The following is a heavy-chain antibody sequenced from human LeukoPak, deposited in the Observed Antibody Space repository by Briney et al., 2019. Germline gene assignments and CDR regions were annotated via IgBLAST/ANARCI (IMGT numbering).Heavy chain of an antibody. Sequence: GGSLRLSCAASGFTFSNYWMGWVRQAPGKRLEWVANMNIDGSEKYYADSVKGRFTISRDNSKNTLYLQMSSLRAEDTAVYYCAKVSAARYDNWFDPWGQGTLVTVSS. D-gene: IGHD6-6*01. J-gene: IGHJ5*02. CDR3: AKVSAARYDNWFDP. CDR1: GFTFSNYW. V-gene: IGHV3-7*01. CDR2: MNIDGSEK.